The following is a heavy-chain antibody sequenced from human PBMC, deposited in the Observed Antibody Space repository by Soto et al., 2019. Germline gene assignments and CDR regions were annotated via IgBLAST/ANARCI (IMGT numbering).Heavy chain of an antibody. CDR1: GYTFTSYG. V-gene: IGHV1-18*01. Sequence: ASVKVSCKASGYTFTSYGISWVRQAPGQGLEWMGWISAYNGNTNYAQKLQGRVTMTTDTSTSTAYMELRSLRSDDTAVYYCARLYCSSTSCYLNYYYYYMDVWGKGTTVTVSS. D-gene: IGHD2-2*01. CDR3: ARLYCSSTSCYLNYYYYYMDV. CDR2: ISAYNGNT. J-gene: IGHJ6*03.